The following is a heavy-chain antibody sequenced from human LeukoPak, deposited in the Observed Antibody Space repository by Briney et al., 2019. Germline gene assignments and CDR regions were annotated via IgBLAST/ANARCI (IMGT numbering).Heavy chain of an antibody. CDR1: GFTFSSYA. CDR2: ISGSGDTT. D-gene: IGHD5-18*01. V-gene: IGHV3-23*01. CDR3: PKLQGYTAMFFCYMDV. Sequence: TGGSLRLSCAASGFTFSSYAMSWVRQAPGKGLEWVSAISGSGDTTYYADSVKGRFTISRDNSKNTLYLQMNSLIAEDTALYYCPKLQGYTAMFFCYMDVWGKGTTVTFP. J-gene: IGHJ6*03.